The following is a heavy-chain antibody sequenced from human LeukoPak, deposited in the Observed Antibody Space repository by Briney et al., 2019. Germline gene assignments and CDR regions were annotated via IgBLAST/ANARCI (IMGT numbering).Heavy chain of an antibody. J-gene: IGHJ4*02. CDR1: GFSFSNAW. CDR2: IKRKTDGGTT. CDR3: TTVGYYRSGSYIPS. V-gene: IGHV3-15*01. Sequence: GASLSLSCAAAGFSFSNAWVRWVRLARGRGRGWVGLIKRKTDGGTTDYAAPGKGRFTISKDDSKNTLYLQMNSLETEDTAVYYCTTVGYYRSGSYIPSWGQGTLVTVS. D-gene: IGHD3-10*01.